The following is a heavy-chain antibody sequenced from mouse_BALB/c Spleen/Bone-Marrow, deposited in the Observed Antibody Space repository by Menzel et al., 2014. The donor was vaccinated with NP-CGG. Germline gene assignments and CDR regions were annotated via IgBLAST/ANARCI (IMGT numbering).Heavy chain of an antibody. Sequence: EVQLQQSGPGLVKPSQSLSLPCTVTGYSITSDYSWNWIRQFPGNKLEWMGYISYSGSTSYNPSLKSRISITRDTSKNQFFLQLNSVTTEDTATYYCARRDYDDYAMDYWGQGTSVTVSS. D-gene: IGHD2-4*01. V-gene: IGHV3-2*02. CDR1: GYSITSDYS. CDR2: ISYSGST. J-gene: IGHJ4*01. CDR3: ARRDYDDYAMDY.